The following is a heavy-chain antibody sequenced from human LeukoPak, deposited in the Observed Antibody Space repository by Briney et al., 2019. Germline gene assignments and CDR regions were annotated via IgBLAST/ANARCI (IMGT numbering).Heavy chain of an antibody. CDR3: ARESRIYYYDSSGYYGY. Sequence: GGSLRLSCAASGFTFSSYSMNWVRQAPGKGLEWVSSIISSSSYIYYADSVKGRFTISRDSAKNSLYLQMNSLRAEDTAVYYCARESRIYYYDSSGYYGYWGQGTLVTVSS. V-gene: IGHV3-21*01. D-gene: IGHD3-22*01. CDR1: GFTFSSYS. J-gene: IGHJ4*02. CDR2: IISSSSYI.